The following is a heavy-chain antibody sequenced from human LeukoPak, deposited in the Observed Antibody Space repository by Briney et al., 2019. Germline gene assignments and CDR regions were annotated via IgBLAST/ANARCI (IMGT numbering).Heavy chain of an antibody. D-gene: IGHD3-10*01. Sequence: GGSLRLSCAASGFTFSSYSMNWVRQAPGKGLEWVSSISSSSSYIYYADSVKGRFTISRDNAKNSLYLQMNSLRAEDTAVYYCARCGSGSYYEYYFDYWGQGTLVTVSS. CDR2: ISSSSSYI. CDR1: GFTFSSYS. CDR3: ARCGSGSYYEYYFDY. V-gene: IGHV3-21*04. J-gene: IGHJ4*02.